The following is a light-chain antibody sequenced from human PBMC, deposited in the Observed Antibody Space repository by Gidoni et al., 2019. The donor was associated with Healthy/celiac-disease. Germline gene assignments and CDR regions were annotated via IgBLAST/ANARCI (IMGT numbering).Light chain of an antibody. CDR2: EVS. Sequence: QSALTQPASVSGSPGPSITISCTGTSSDVGGYNYVSWYQQHPGKAPKLMIYEVSNRPSGVSNRFSGSKSGNTASLTSSGLQAEDEADYYCSSYTSSSTPLVFGGGTKLTVL. J-gene: IGLJ3*02. CDR3: SSYTSSSTPLV. V-gene: IGLV2-14*01. CDR1: SSDVGGYNY.